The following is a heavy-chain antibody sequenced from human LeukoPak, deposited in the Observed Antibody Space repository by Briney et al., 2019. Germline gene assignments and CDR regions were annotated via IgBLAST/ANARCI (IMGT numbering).Heavy chain of an antibody. CDR2: IYTSGST. J-gene: IGHJ6*02. Sequence: SETLSLTCTVSGGSISSGSYYWSWIRQPAGKGLEWIGRIYTSGSTNYNPSLKSRVTISVDTSKNQFSLKLSSVTAADTAVYYCARAGDGTPLYYYGMDVWGQGTPVTVSS. CDR3: ARAGDGTPLYYYGMDV. D-gene: IGHD1-1*01. CDR1: GGSISSGSYY. V-gene: IGHV4-61*02.